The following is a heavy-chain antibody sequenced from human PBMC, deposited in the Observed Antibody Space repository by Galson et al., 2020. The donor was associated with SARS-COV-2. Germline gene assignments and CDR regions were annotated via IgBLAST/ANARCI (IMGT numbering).Heavy chain of an antibody. J-gene: IGHJ4*02. D-gene: IGHD6-13*01. CDR1: GFTFSSYG. CDR2: IWYDGSNK. Sequence: QLGESLKISCAASGFTFSSYGMHWVRQAPGKGLEWVAVIWYDGSNKYYADSVKGRFTISRDNSKNTLYLQMNSLRAEDTAVYYCARVPVGEQQLVPNWDYWGQGTLVTVSS. CDR3: ARVPVGEQQLVPNWDY. V-gene: IGHV3-33*01.